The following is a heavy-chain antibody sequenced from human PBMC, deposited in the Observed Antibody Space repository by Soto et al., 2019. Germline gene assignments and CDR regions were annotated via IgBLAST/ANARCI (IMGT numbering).Heavy chain of an antibody. J-gene: IGHJ5*02. CDR3: ARDEGSGIGGFDP. CDR1: GYTFTSHG. D-gene: IGHD3-10*01. V-gene: IGHV1-18*01. CDR2: ISAYNGNT. Sequence: ASVKGSCKASGYTFTSHGNSWVRQAPGQGLEWMGWISAYNGNTNCAQKLQGRVTMTTDTSTSTAYMELRSLRSDDTAVYYCARDEGSGIGGFDPWGQGTLVTVSS.